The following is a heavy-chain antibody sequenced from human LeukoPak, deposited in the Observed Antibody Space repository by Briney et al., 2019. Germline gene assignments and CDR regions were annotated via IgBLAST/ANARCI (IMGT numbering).Heavy chain of an antibody. Sequence: PSETLSLTCTVSGGSISSHYWSWIRQTPGKGLEWIGYIHYSGSTNYNPSFKSRLTISVDMSKNQFSLKLSSVTAADTAVYFCARTLNYGSADYWGQGTLVTVSS. D-gene: IGHD3-10*01. CDR3: ARTLNYGSADY. CDR2: IHYSGST. J-gene: IGHJ4*02. CDR1: GGSISSHY. V-gene: IGHV4-59*11.